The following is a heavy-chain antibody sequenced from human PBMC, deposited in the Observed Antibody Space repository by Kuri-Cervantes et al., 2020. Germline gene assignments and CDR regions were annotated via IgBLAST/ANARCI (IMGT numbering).Heavy chain of an antibody. CDR2: IYYSGST. V-gene: IGHV4-30-4*01. CDR1: GGSISSGDYY. CDR3: ARGYNWNDRGYYFDY. Sequence: SETLSLTCTVSGGSISSGDYYWSWIRQPPGKGLEWIGYIYYSGSTYYNPSLKSRVTISVDTSKNQFSLKLSSVTAADTAVYYCARGYNWNDRGYYFDYWGQGTLVTVSS. D-gene: IGHD1-20*01. J-gene: IGHJ4*02.